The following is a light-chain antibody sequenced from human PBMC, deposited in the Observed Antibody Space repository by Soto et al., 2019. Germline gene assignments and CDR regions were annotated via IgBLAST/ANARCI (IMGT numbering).Light chain of an antibody. CDR1: SSDVGGHNY. CDR2: EVS. J-gene: IGLJ3*02. V-gene: IGLV2-14*01. Sequence: QSVLTQPASVSGSPGQSITISCTGTSSDVGGHNYVSWYQQHPGKAPKLMIYEVSNRPSGVSNRFSGSKSGNTASLTISGLQAEDEADYYCSSYTSSSTWVFGGGTKLIVL. CDR3: SSYTSSSTWV.